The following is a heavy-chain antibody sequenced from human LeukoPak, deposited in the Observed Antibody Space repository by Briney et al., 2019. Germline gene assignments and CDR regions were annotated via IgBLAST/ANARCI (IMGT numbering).Heavy chain of an antibody. Sequence: GGSLRLSCAASGFTFSTYGMHWVRQAPGKGLEWVAFIRYDGSHKYYTDSVKGLFTISRDNSKNTLYLQMNNLRAEDTALYYCAKISGYYPFDYWGQGTLVTVSS. D-gene: IGHD3-22*01. CDR3: AKISGYYPFDY. J-gene: IGHJ4*02. V-gene: IGHV3-30*02. CDR1: GFTFSTYG. CDR2: IRYDGSHK.